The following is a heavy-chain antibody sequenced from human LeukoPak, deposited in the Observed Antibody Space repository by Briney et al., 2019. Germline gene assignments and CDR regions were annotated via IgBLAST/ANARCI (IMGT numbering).Heavy chain of an antibody. CDR3: AKISMGATETSDS. J-gene: IGHJ5*01. V-gene: IGHV3-72*01. CDR1: GFTSSDHY. Sequence: PGGSLRLSCAASGFTSSDHYMDWVRQAPGKGLEWVGRIRNKANSFSTEYAASVKGRFTISSDDSKNSLYLQMNSLKTEDTAVYYCAKISMGATETSDSWGQGTLVTVSS. CDR2: IRNKANSFST. D-gene: IGHD1-26*01.